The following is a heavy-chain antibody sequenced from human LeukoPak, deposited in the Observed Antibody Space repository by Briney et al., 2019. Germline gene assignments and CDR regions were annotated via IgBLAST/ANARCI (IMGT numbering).Heavy chain of an antibody. D-gene: IGHD6-19*01. V-gene: IGHV4-34*01. CDR2: INHSGST. J-gene: IGHJ4*02. CDR1: GGSFSGYY. Sequence: SETLSLTCAVYGGSFSGYYWSWIRQPPGKGLEWIGEINHSGSTNYNPSLKSRVTISVDTSKNQFSLKLSSVTAADTAVYYCARDSSGFDYWGQGTLVTVSS. CDR3: ARDSSGFDY.